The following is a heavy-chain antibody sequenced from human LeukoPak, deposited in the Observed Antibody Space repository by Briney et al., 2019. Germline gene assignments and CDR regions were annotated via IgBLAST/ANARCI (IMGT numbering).Heavy chain of an antibody. D-gene: IGHD5-12*01. J-gene: IGHJ4*02. CDR1: GFTFSSYW. Sequence: GGSLRLSCAASGFTFSSYWLHWVRQAPGKGLVWVSRIKGDERSTNYADSVKGRFTISRDNAKNTVYLEMNSLRAEDTAVYYCAKVGLRFLTLLRSRDGKGYWGQGTLVTVSS. CDR2: IKGDERST. CDR3: AKVGLRFLTLLRSRDGKGY. V-gene: IGHV3-74*01.